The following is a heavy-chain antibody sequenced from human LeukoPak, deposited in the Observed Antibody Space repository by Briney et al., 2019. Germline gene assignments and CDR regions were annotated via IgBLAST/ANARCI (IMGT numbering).Heavy chain of an antibody. CDR3: ARDAYFDWLLRYYYYMDV. CDR1: GYTFTGYY. J-gene: IGHJ6*03. D-gene: IGHD3-9*01. CDR2: INPNSGGT. V-gene: IGHV1-2*02. Sequence: ASVKVSCKASGYTFTGYYMHWVRQAPGQGLEWMGWINPNSGGTNYAQKFQGRVTMTRDTSISTAYMELSRLRSDDTAVYYCARDAYFDWLLRYYYYMDVWGKGTTVTVSS.